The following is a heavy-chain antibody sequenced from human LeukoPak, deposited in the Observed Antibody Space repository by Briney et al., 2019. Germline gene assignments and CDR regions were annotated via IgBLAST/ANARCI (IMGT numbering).Heavy chain of an antibody. CDR2: ISGGGGST. Sequence: GGSLRLSCAASGFTFSSYAMSWVRQAPGKGLEWVSAISGGGGSTYYADAVKGRFTNSRDNSKNTLYLQMNSLRAEDTAVYYCAKRDYYDSSGYLVDYWGQGTLVTVSS. D-gene: IGHD3-22*01. CDR3: AKRDYYDSSGYLVDY. CDR1: GFTFSSYA. V-gene: IGHV3-23*01. J-gene: IGHJ4*02.